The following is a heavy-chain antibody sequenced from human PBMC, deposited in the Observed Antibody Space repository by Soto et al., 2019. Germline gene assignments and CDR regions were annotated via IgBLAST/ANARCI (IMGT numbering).Heavy chain of an antibody. V-gene: IGHV4-39*01. Sequence: SETLSLTCTVSGGSISSSSYYWGWIRQPPGKGLEWIGSIYYSGSTYYNPSLKSRVTISVDTSKNQFSLKLSSVTAADTAVYYCARWPPVSILGDYYGMDVWGQGTTVTVSS. J-gene: IGHJ6*02. D-gene: IGHD3-9*01. CDR2: IYYSGST. CDR3: ARWPPVSILGDYYGMDV. CDR1: GGSISSSSYY.